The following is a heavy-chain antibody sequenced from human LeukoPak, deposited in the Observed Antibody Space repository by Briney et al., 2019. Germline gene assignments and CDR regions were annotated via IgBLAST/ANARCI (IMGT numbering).Heavy chain of an antibody. V-gene: IGHV1-69*13. J-gene: IGHJ4*02. CDR1: GGTFSSYA. Sequence: SVKVSCKASGGTFSSYAISWVRQAPGQGLEWMGGIIPIFGTANYAQKFQGRVTITADESTSTAYMELSSLRSDDTAVYFCAREGGTWVPFDYWGQGTLVTVSS. CDR2: IIPIFGTA. CDR3: AREGGTWVPFDY. D-gene: IGHD1-1*01.